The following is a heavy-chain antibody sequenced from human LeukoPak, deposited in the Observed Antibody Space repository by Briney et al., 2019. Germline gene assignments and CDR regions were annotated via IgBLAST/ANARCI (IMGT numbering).Heavy chain of an antibody. CDR1: GFTFSSYW. CDR2: IKQDGSEK. CDR3: AKDRLWFGELLYYFDY. J-gene: IGHJ4*02. V-gene: IGHV3-7*03. Sequence: GGSLRLSCAASGFTFSSYWMSWVCQAPGKGLEWVANIKQDGSEKYYVDSVKGRFTISRDNAKNSLYLQMNSLRAEDTAVYYCAKDRLWFGELLYYFDYWGQGTLVTVSS. D-gene: IGHD3-10*01.